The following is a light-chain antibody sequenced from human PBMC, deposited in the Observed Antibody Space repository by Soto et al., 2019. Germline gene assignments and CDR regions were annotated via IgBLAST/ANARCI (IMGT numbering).Light chain of an antibody. Sequence: QSVLTQPPSVSGAPGQRVTISCTGSSSNIGAGYDVHWYQQLPGTAPKLLIYGNSNRPSGVPDRFSGSKSGTSASLAITGLQDEDEPDYYCQSYDSSRSGSVFGGGTKLTV. V-gene: IGLV1-40*01. CDR2: GNS. CDR3: QSYDSSRSGSV. J-gene: IGLJ2*01. CDR1: SSNIGAGYD.